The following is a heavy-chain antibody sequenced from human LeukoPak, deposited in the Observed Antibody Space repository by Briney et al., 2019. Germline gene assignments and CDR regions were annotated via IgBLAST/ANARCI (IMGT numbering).Heavy chain of an antibody. V-gene: IGHV4-4*02. CDR2: IYHSGST. J-gene: IGHJ4*02. Sequence: PSGTLSLTCAVSGGSISSSNWWSWVRQPPGKGLEWIGEIYHSGSTNYNPSLKSRVTISVDKSKNQFSLKLSSVTAADTAVYYCARVGNDYDSSGLWDPFDYWGQGTLVTVSS. CDR1: GGSISSSNW. CDR3: ARVGNDYDSSGLWDPFDY. D-gene: IGHD3-22*01.